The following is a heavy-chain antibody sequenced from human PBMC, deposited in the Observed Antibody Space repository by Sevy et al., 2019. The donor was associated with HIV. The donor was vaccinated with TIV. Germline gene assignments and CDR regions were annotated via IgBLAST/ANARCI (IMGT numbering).Heavy chain of an antibody. D-gene: IGHD1-26*01. CDR3: ASGVVGATFYAHFDY. J-gene: IGHJ4*02. Sequence: ASVKVSCKASGRTFTNFAFSWVRQAPGQGLEWMGGIIPISDTTRFAQKFQDRVTITADRSTRTVYMEVSSLRSDDTAVYYCASGVVGATFYAHFDYWDQGTRVTVSS. V-gene: IGHV1-69*06. CDR2: IIPISDTT. CDR1: GRTFTNFA.